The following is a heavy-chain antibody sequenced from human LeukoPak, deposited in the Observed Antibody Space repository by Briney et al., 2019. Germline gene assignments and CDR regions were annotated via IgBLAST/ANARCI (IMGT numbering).Heavy chain of an antibody. CDR3: ARAGVRGVITWFDP. J-gene: IGHJ5*02. D-gene: IGHD3-10*01. CDR1: GGSISSYY. CDR2: INHSGST. Sequence: PSETLSLTCTVSGGSISSYYWSWIRQPAGKGLEWIGEINHSGSTNYNPSLKSRVTISVDTSKNQFSLKLSSVTAADTAVYYCARAGVRGVITWFDPWGQGTLVTVSS. V-gene: IGHV4-34*01.